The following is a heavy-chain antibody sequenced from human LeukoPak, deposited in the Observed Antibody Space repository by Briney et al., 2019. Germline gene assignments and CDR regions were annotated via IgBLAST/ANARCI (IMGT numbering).Heavy chain of an antibody. CDR3: ARDPVGGGQGAFDI. D-gene: IGHD4-23*01. Sequence: SVKVSCKASGGTFSSYAISWVRQAPGQGLEWMGRIIPILGIANYAQKFQGRVTITADKSTSTAYMELSSLRSEDTAVYYCARDPVGGGQGAFDIWGQGTMVTVSS. CDR1: GGTFSSYA. V-gene: IGHV1-69*04. J-gene: IGHJ3*02. CDR2: IIPILGIA.